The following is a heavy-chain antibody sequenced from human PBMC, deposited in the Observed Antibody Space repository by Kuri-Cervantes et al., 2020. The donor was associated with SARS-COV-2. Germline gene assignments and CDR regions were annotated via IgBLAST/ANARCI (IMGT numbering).Heavy chain of an antibody. D-gene: IGHD3-22*01. V-gene: IGHV1-18*04. CDR2: ISAYNGNT. Sequence: ASVKVSCKASGYTFTIYGITWVRQAPGQGLEWMGWISAYNGNTNYAQKLQGRVTMTTDTSTSTAYMELRSLRSDDTAVYYCARVYGDYYDSSGYSVGNAFDIWGQGTMVTVSS. CDR3: ARVYGDYYDSSGYSVGNAFDI. CDR1: GYTFTIYG. J-gene: IGHJ3*02.